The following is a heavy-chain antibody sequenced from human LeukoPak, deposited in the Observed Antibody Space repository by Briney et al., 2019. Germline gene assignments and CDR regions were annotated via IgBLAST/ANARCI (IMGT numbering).Heavy chain of an antibody. D-gene: IGHD5-12*01. CDR3: ARSGSGYLRYYFDY. CDR2: INHSGST. CDR1: GGSFSGYY. V-gene: IGHV4-34*01. Sequence: SETLSLTCAVYGGSFSGYYWSWLRQPPGKGLEWIGEINHSGSTNYNPSLKSRVTISVDTSKNQFSLKLSSVTAADTAVYYCARSGSGYLRYYFDYWGQGTLVTVSS. J-gene: IGHJ4*02.